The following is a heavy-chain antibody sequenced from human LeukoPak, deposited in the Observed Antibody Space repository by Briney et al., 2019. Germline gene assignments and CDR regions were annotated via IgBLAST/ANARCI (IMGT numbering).Heavy chain of an antibody. CDR3: TTDSTGGWSHAFDI. CDR2: IKSKTDGGTT. CDR1: GFTFSSHG. V-gene: IGHV3-15*01. J-gene: IGHJ3*02. Sequence: GGSLRLSCAASGFTFSSHGMSWVRQAPGKGPEWVGRIKSKTDGGTTDYAAPVKGRFTISRDDSKNTLYLQMNSLKTEDTAVYYCTTDSTGGWSHAFDIWGQGTMVTVSS. D-gene: IGHD6-19*01.